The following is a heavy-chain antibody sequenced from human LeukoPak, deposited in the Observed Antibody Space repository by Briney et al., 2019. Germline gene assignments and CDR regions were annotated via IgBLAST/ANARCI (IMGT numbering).Heavy chain of an antibody. CDR3: ARRPYPDY. Sequence: PRRSLRLSCAASGFTFSSYGMHWVRQAPGKGLEWVAVISYDGSNKYYADSVKGRFTISRDNAKNSLYLQMNSLRAEDTAVYYCARRPYPDYWGQGTLVTVSS. CDR2: ISYDGSNK. V-gene: IGHV3-30*03. J-gene: IGHJ4*02. D-gene: IGHD2-2*01. CDR1: GFTFSSYG.